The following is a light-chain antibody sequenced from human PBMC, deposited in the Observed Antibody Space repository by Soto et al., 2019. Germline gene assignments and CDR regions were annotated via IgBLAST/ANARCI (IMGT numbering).Light chain of an antibody. CDR1: QSVSSSY. Sequence: EIVLTQSPGTLSLSPGERATLSCRASQSVSSSYLAWYQQKPGQATRLLIYGASIRATGIPDRFSGSGSGTDFTLTISRLEPEDFAVYYCQQYGSSLTWTFGEGTKVEIK. CDR3: QQYGSSLTWT. J-gene: IGKJ1*01. V-gene: IGKV3-20*01. CDR2: GAS.